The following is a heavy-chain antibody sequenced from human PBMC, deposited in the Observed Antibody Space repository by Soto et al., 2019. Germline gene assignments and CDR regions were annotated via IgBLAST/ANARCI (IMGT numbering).Heavy chain of an antibody. CDR1: GYTFTSYY. V-gene: IGHV1-46*01. D-gene: IGHD2-15*01. Sequence: ASVKVSCKASGYTFTSYYMHWVRQAPGQGLEWMGIINPSGGSTSYAQKFQGRVTMTRDTSTSTVYMELSSLRSEDTAVYYCARVVDCSGGSCSTKYYYYGMDVWGQGTTVTVSS. CDR3: ARVVDCSGGSCSTKYYYYGMDV. J-gene: IGHJ6*02. CDR2: INPSGGST.